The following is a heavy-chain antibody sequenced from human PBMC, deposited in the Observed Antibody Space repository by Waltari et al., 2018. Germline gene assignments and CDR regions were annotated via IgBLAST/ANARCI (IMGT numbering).Heavy chain of an antibody. D-gene: IGHD3-10*01. CDR2: IMPDISET. CDR1: GGTFTSAR. CDR3: AGGDGGYYYYKMDV. Sequence: QVQLVQSGAEAKKPGPSVGVSCRASGGTFTSARVNWVRQAPGKGLEWMGRIMPDISETKYAVKFQGRITITADKSTGTVYMELSSLRSDDTAVYYCAGGDGGYYYYKMDVWGQGTTVTVSS. J-gene: IGHJ6*03. V-gene: IGHV1-69*02.